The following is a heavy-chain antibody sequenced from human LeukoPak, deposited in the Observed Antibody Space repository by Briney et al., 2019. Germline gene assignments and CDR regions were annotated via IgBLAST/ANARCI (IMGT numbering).Heavy chain of an antibody. V-gene: IGHV1-69*05. CDR1: GGTFSSYA. CDR2: IIPIFGTA. CDR3: ARVRYCSSTSCYPFDY. J-gene: IGHJ4*02. Sequence: SVKVSCKAAGGTFSSYAISWVRQAPGQGLEWMGGIIPIFGTANYAQKFQGRVTITTDESTSTAYMELSSLRSEDTAVYYCARVRYCSSTSCYPFDYWGQGTLVTVSS. D-gene: IGHD2-2*01.